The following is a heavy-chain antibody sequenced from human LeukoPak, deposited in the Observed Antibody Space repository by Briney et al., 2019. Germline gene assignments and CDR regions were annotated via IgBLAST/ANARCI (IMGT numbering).Heavy chain of an antibody. V-gene: IGHV1-69*13. CDR1: GGTFSTYA. CDR3: AKAEFDRGHYFDS. Sequence: ASVKVSFKTSGGTFSTYAISWVRQAPGQGLEWMGMIIPVFGSTNYAQKFQGRVILTADESTSTAYMDVSSLRSEDTAVYYCAKAEFDRGHYFDSWGQGTLVTVSS. J-gene: IGHJ4*02. CDR2: IIPVFGST. D-gene: IGHD1-26*01.